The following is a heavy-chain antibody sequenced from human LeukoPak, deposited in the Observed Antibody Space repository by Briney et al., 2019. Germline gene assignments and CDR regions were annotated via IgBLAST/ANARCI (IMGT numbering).Heavy chain of an antibody. CDR1: GFTFSGSA. Sequence: GGSLRLSCAASGFTFSGSAMHWVRRASGKGLEWVGRIRSKASSYATAYAASVKGRFTISRDDSKNTAYLQMNSLKTEDTAVYYCTRVLSDSSSAKFDYWGQGTLVTVSS. CDR2: IRSKASSYAT. D-gene: IGHD6-13*01. CDR3: TRVLSDSSSAKFDY. V-gene: IGHV3-73*01. J-gene: IGHJ4*02.